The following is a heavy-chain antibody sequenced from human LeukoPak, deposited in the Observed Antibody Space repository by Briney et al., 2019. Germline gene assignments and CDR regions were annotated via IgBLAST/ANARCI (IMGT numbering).Heavy chain of an antibody. D-gene: IGHD6-13*01. J-gene: IGHJ4*02. V-gene: IGHV4-34*01. CDR3: ARWAYSSSWYGVRYFDY. CDR1: GGSFSGYY. Sequence: PSETLSLTCAVYGGSFSGYYWSWIRQPPGKGLEWIGEINHSGSTNYSPSLKSRVTISVDTSKNQFSLKLSSVTAADTAVYYCARWAYSSSWYGVRYFDYWGQGTLVTVSS. CDR2: INHSGST.